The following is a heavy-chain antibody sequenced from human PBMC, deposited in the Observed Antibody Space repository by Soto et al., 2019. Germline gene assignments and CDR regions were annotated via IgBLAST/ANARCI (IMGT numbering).Heavy chain of an antibody. D-gene: IGHD3-10*01. CDR2: INHSGST. V-gene: IGHV4-34*01. CDR1: GGSFSGYY. CDR3: ARGGVNTMVRGVTTYLDY. J-gene: IGHJ4*02. Sequence: QVQLQQWGAGLLKPSETLSLTCAVYGGSFSGYYWSWIRQPPGKGLEWIGEINHSGSTNYNPSLKSRVTISVDTSKNQFSLKLSSVTAADTAVYYCARGGVNTMVRGVTTYLDYWGQGTLVTVSS.